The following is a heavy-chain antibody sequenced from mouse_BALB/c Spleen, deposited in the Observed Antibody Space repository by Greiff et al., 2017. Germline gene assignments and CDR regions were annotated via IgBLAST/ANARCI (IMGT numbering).Heavy chain of an antibody. J-gene: IGHJ3*01. CDR1: GFSLTSYD. CDR3: VRDGGYDVAY. CDR2: IWTGGGT. V-gene: IGHV2-9-2*01. D-gene: IGHD2-2*01. Sequence: VKLVESGPGLVAPSQSLSITCTVSGFSLTSYDISWIRQPPGKGLEWLGVIWTGGGTNYNSAFMSRLSISKDNSKSQVFLKMNSLQTDDTAIYYCVRDGGYDVAYWGQGTLVTVSA.